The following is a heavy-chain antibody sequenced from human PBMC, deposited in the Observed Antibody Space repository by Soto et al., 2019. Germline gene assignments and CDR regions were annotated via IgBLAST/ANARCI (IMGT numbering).Heavy chain of an antibody. J-gene: IGHJ6*02. CDR3: ARTFNYYSYYGMDV. CDR1: GFTFSSYS. CDR2: ISSSSSTI. V-gene: IGHV3-48*02. Sequence: EVQLVESGGGLVQPGGSLRLSCAASGFTFSSYSMNWVRQAPGKGLEWVSYISSSSSTIYYADSVKGRFTISRDNDKHSLYLQINILRDEDTAVYYCARTFNYYSYYGMDVWGQGTTVTVYS.